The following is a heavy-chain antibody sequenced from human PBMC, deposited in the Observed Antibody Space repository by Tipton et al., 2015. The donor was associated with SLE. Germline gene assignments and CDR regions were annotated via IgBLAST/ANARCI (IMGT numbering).Heavy chain of an antibody. J-gene: IGHJ4*02. Sequence: TLSLTCIVSGGSVSSSDYYWGWIRQPPGKGPQWIGSIYYTGNSYYNPSLKSRVTVSVDTSKNQFSLKLTSVTAADTAVYFCATNMFRGNYYPPIDFWGQGTPVPVSS. V-gene: IGHV4-39*07. D-gene: IGHD3-10*01. CDR3: ATNMFRGNYYPPIDF. CDR1: GGSVSSSDYY. CDR2: IYYTGNS.